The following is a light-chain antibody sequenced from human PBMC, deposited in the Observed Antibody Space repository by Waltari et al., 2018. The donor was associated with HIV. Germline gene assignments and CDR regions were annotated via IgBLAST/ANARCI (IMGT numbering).Light chain of an antibody. J-gene: IGLJ3*02. V-gene: IGLV2-8*01. CDR1: RSDGGGSHY. Sequence: QSALTQPPSASGYPGQSVSITCTGTRSDGGGSHYDYCDQLHPGNAPNLVINEVNKRPSGVPDRFSCSKSANTATLTVSGLHADDEADYYCNSYAGSNNLVFGGGTKLTVL. CDR3: NSYAGSNNLV. CDR2: EVN.